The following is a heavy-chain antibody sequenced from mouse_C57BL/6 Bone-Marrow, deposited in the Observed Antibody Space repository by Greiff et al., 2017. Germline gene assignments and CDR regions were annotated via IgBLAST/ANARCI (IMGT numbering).Heavy chain of an antibody. J-gene: IGHJ2*01. CDR3: ARLGGNGCFDY. CDR1: GYTFTNYW. D-gene: IGHD2-1*01. V-gene: IGHV1-55*01. CDR2: IYPGSGST. Sequence: QVQLQQPGAELVKPGASVKMYCKASGYTFTNYWITWVKQRPGQGLERIGDIYPGSGSTNYNEKFKSKATLTVDKSSNTAYMQLRSLTSEDSAVYYCARLGGNGCFDYWGQGTTLTVSS.